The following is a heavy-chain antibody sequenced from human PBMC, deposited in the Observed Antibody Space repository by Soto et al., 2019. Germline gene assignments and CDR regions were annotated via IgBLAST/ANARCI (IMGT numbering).Heavy chain of an antibody. D-gene: IGHD3-22*01. Sequence: SVKVSCKASGGTLSSYAISWVRQAPGQGLEWMRGIIAIFGTANYAQKFQGRVTITADKSTSTAYMALSSLRSEDTAVYYCARVENPPPYYYDSSGYYWSAFDIWGQGTMVTVAS. CDR1: GGTLSSYA. J-gene: IGHJ3*02. CDR2: IIAIFGTA. CDR3: ARVENPPPYYYDSSGYYWSAFDI. V-gene: IGHV1-69*06.